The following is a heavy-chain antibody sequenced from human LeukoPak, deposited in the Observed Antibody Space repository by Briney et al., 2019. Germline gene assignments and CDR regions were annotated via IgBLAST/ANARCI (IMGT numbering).Heavy chain of an antibody. CDR3: ARVAIVLAATSIYYYGMDV. D-gene: IGHD2-2*01. J-gene: IGHJ6*02. CDR1: GGSISSYY. CDR2: IYYSGST. Sequence: SETLSLTCTVSGGSISSYYWSWIRQPPGKGLEWIGYIYYSGSTNYNPSLKSRVTISVDTSKNQFSLKLSSVTAADTAVYYCARVAIVLAATSIYYYGMDVWGQGTTVTVSS. V-gene: IGHV4-59*01.